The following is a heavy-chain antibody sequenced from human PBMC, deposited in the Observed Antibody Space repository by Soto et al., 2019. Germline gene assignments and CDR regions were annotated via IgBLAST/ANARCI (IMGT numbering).Heavy chain of an antibody. Sequence: PSETLSLTCTVSGGSISSYYWSWIRQPPGKGLEWIGYIYYSGSTNYNPSLKSRVTISVDTSKNQFSLKLSSVTAADTAVYYCAIHRRVTTTGNAFDIWGQGTMVTVSS. CDR1: GGSISSYY. CDR3: AIHRRVTTTGNAFDI. V-gene: IGHV4-59*08. D-gene: IGHD4-17*01. J-gene: IGHJ3*02. CDR2: IYYSGST.